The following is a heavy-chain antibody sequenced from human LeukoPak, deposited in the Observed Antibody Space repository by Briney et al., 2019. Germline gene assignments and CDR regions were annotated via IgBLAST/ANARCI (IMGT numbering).Heavy chain of an antibody. D-gene: IGHD5-18*01. CDR3: ARDEGGYGD. V-gene: IGHV4-59*12. CDR1: GGSISSYY. Sequence: SETLSLTCTVSGGSISSYYWSWIRQPPGKGLEWIGYIYYSGSTNYNPSLKSRVTMSVDTSKNQFSLKLSSVTAADTAVYYCARDEGGYGDWGQGTLVTVSS. CDR2: IYYSGST. J-gene: IGHJ4*02.